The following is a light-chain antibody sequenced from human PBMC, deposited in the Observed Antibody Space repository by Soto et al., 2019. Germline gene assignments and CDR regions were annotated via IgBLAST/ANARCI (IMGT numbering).Light chain of an antibody. CDR2: RDT. V-gene: IGLV1-40*01. Sequence: QSVLTQPPSVSGAPGQRVTISCTGSSSNIGASYDVNWYQQLPGTAPKLLIFRDTHRPSGIPNRFSGSKSGNTASLTISGLQAEDEADYYCSSYTTSSTPYVFGTGTKVTVL. J-gene: IGLJ1*01. CDR3: SSYTTSSTPYV. CDR1: SSNIGASYD.